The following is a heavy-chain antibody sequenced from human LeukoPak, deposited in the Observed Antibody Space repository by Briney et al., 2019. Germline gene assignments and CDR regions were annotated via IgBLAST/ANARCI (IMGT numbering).Heavy chain of an antibody. CDR2: IYYSGGT. V-gene: IGHV4-59*08. Sequence: SETLSLTCTVSGGSISSYYWSWIRQPPGKGLGWIGYIYYSGGTNYNPSLKSRVTISVDTSKNQFSLKLSSVTAADTAVYYCARLGFSNSGSYLAPSDYWGQGTLVTVSS. CDR3: ARLGFSNSGSYLAPSDY. J-gene: IGHJ4*02. CDR1: GGSISSYY. D-gene: IGHD1-26*01.